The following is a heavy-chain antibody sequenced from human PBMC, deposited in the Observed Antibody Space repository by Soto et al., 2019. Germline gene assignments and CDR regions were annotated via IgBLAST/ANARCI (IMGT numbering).Heavy chain of an antibody. CDR1: GFTFSSYA. CDR2: VSIGGST. D-gene: IGHD1-26*01. J-gene: IGHJ4*02. V-gene: IGHV3-23*01. Sequence: ESGGGLVQPEGSLRLSCAASGFTFSSYAMGWVRQGPGKGLEWVAVVSIGGSTHYADSVRGRFTISRDNSKNTLSLQMNSLTAKDTTGYFCAKRRVARGHFDNWGQGDLVTVSS. CDR3: AKRRVARGHFDN.